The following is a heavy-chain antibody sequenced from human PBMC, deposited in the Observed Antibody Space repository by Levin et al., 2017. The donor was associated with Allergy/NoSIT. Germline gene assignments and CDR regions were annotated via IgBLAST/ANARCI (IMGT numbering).Heavy chain of an antibody. D-gene: IGHD3-10*01. CDR3: ARDGYGSGSYYGDYYYYMDG. J-gene: IGHJ6*03. CDR2: ISSSGSTI. Sequence: GGSLRLSCAASGFTFSSYEMNWVRQAPGKGLEWVSYISSSGSTIYYADSVKGRFTISRDNAKNSLYLQMNSLRAEDTAVYYCARDGYGSGSYYGDYYYYMDGWGKGTTVTVSS. CDR1: GFTFSSYE. V-gene: IGHV3-48*03.